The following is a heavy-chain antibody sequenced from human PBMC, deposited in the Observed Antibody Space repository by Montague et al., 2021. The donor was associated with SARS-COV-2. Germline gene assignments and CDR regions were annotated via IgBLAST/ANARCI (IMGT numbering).Heavy chain of an antibody. V-gene: IGHV4-4*07. CDR1: GDSISSFY. Sequence: SETLSLTCTVSGDSISSFYWNWIRQPAGKGLEWIGRIYASGGTNYNPSLKGRVTMSVDTSKNQFSLKLNSVTAADTAVYYCGRGVVAANPVVDYWGRGTLVTVSS. D-gene: IGHD2-15*01. CDR2: IYASGGT. J-gene: IGHJ4*02. CDR3: GRGVVAANPVVDY.